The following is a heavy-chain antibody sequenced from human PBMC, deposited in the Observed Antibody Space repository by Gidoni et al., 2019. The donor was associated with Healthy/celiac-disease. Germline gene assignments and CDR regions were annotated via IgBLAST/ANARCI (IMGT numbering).Heavy chain of an antibody. CDR1: GFPFSSYS. CDR3: ASTPEYYYDSSGYRI. D-gene: IGHD3-22*01. J-gene: IGHJ4*02. CDR2: ISSSSSYI. V-gene: IGHV3-21*01. Sequence: EVQLVESGGGLVKPGGSLRLSCAASGFPFSSYSMNWVRQAPGKGLEWGSSISSSSSYIYYADSVKGRFTISRDNAKNSLYLQMNSLRAEDTAVYYCASTPEYYYDSSGYRIWGQGTLVTVSS.